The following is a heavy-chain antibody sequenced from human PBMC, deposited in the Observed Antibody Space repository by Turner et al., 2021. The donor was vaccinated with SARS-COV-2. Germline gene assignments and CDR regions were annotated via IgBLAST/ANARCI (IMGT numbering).Heavy chain of an antibody. CDR3: ARLMDTAMDYYGMDV. D-gene: IGHD5-18*01. J-gene: IGHJ6*02. CDR1: GGSISSSTYY. V-gene: IGHV4-39*01. CDR2: IYYSEGT. Sequence: QLQLQESGPGLVKPSETLSLTCTVSGGSISSSTYYWGWIRQPPGKGLEWIGNIYYSEGTYYNPSLKSRVTISVDTSKNQFSLKLSTVTAADTAVYYCARLMDTAMDYYGMDVWGQGTTVTVSS.